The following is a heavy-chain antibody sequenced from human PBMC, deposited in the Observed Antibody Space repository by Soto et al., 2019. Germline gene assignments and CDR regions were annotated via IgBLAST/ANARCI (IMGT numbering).Heavy chain of an antibody. V-gene: IGHV4-4*07. Sequence: PSETLSLTCTVSGGSISSYYWSWIRQPAGKGLEWIGRIYTSGSTNYNPSLKSRVTMSVDTSKNQFSLKLSSVTAADTAVYYCARVDRAGYCSGGSCEIGAFDIWGQGTMVTLSS. CDR2: IYTSGST. CDR1: GGSISSYY. J-gene: IGHJ3*02. D-gene: IGHD2-15*01. CDR3: ARVDRAGYCSGGSCEIGAFDI.